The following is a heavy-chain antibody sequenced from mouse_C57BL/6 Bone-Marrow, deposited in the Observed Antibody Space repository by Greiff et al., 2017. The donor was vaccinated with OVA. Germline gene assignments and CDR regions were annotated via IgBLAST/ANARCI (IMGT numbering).Heavy chain of an antibody. CDR3: TRREGWNWYFDV. J-gene: IGHJ1*03. D-gene: IGHD3-3*01. V-gene: IGHV5-17*01. Sequence: EVQVVESGGGLVKPGGSLKLSCAASGFTFSDYGMHWVRQAPEQGLEWVAYISSGGGTTYYADKLKGRFTITRDNAKNTRFLQMTSLRSEDTAMYYCTRREGWNWYFDVWGTGTTVTVSS. CDR1: GFTFSDYG. CDR2: ISSGGGTT.